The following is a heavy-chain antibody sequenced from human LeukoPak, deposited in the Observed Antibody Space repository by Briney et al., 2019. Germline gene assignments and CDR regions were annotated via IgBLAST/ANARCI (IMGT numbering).Heavy chain of an antibody. V-gene: IGHV3-23*01. Sequence: PGGSLRLSCAASGFTFSSYAMNWVRQAPGKGLEWVSTISGSGGTTYYADSVMGRFTISRDNAKNSLYLQMNSLRAEDTAVYYCARSPNYKGYFDYWGQGTLVTVSS. J-gene: IGHJ4*02. CDR2: ISGSGGTT. D-gene: IGHD3-10*01. CDR3: ARSPNYKGYFDY. CDR1: GFTFSSYA.